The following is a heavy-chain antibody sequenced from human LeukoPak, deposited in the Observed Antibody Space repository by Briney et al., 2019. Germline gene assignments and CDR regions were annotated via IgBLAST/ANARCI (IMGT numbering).Heavy chain of an antibody. CDR3: TRDPFGSKGLFHS. Sequence: PGGSLRLSCAASGFIVSNNYMNWVRQAPGKGLEWCSIIYSDGTTYYADSVKGRFTISRDNSKNTLYLQMNSLRAEDTAVYYCTRDPFGSKGLFHSWGQGTLVSVSS. V-gene: IGHV3-53*01. J-gene: IGHJ4*02. D-gene: IGHD2/OR15-2a*01. CDR2: IYSDGTT. CDR1: GFIVSNNY.